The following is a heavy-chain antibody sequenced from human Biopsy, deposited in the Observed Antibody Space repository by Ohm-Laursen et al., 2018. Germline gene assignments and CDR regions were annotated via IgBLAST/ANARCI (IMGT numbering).Heavy chain of an antibody. CDR1: GYTFTSHD. V-gene: IGHV1-8*01. CDR2: MSPNTGNT. D-gene: IGHD1-26*01. J-gene: IGHJ4*02. Sequence: SSVKVSCKASGYTFTSHDINWVRQATGQGLEWMGWMSPNTGNTVYAQRFQDRVTMTSDTSTGTAYMELTSLTSDDTAVYFCARWETTLGRSLDSWGQGTLVAVSS. CDR3: ARWETTLGRSLDS.